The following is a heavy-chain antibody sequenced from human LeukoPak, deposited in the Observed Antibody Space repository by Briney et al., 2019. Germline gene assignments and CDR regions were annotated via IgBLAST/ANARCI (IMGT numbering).Heavy chain of an antibody. V-gene: IGHV4-4*07. J-gene: IGHJ5*02. CDR1: GGSISSYY. CDR2: IYTSGST. CDR3: AGTMVRGVTNWFDP. Sequence: PSETLSLTCTVSGGSISSYYGSWIRQPAGKGLEWIGRIYTSGSTYYNPSLKSRVTISVDTSKNQISLKLTSVTAADTAVYYCAGTMVRGVTNWFDPWGQGTLVTVSS. D-gene: IGHD3-10*01.